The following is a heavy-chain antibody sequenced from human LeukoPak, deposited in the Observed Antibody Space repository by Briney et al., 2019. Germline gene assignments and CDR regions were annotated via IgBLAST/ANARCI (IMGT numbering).Heavy chain of an antibody. CDR3: ARGGSGIVVVTATRFDY. CDR2: ISWDGGST. V-gene: IGHV3-43D*04. Sequence: PGGSLRLSCAASGFTFDDYAMHWVRQAPGKGLEWVSLISWDGGSTYYADSVKGRFTISRDNSKNSLYLQMNSLRAEDTAVYYCARGGSGIVVVTATRFDYWGQGTLVTVSS. CDR1: GFTFDDYA. J-gene: IGHJ4*02. D-gene: IGHD2-21*02.